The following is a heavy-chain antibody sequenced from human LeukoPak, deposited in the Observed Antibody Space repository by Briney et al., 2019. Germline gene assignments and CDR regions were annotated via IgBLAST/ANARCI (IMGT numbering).Heavy chain of an antibody. CDR3: AKGVASIAARPFSLFDP. Sequence: PGRSLRLSCAASGFTFSSYGMHWVRQAPGKGLEWVAVISYDGSNKYYADSVKGRFTISRDNSKNTLYLQMNSLRAEDTAVYYCAKGVASIAARPFSLFDPWGQGTLVTVSS. CDR2: ISYDGSNK. J-gene: IGHJ5*02. CDR1: GFTFSSYG. V-gene: IGHV3-30*18. D-gene: IGHD6-6*01.